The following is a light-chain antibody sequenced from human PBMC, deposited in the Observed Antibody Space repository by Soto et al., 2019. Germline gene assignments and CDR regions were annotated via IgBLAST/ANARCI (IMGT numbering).Light chain of an antibody. V-gene: IGKV3-15*01. J-gene: IGKJ1*01. CDR3: QQYKTWRT. CDR2: GAS. CDR1: QSVSSH. Sequence: EIVMTQSPGTLSVSPGARVTLSCRASQSVSSHLAWYQQKPGQAPRLLIYGASTRASGIPARFSGSGSGTEFTLTISSLQSEDFALYYCQQYKTWRTFGQGTKVEIK.